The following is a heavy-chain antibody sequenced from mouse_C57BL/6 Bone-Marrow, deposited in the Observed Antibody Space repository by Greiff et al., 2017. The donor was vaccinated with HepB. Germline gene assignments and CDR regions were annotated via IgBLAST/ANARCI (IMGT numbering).Heavy chain of an antibody. Sequence: EVKLVESGGGLVQPGGSLKLSCAASGFTFSDYYMYWVRQTPEKRLEWVAYISNGGGSTYYPDTVKGRFTISRDNAKNTLYLQMSRLKSEDTAMYYCARHQFGFDYWGQGTTLTVSS. CDR2: ISNGGGST. CDR1: GFTFSDYY. J-gene: IGHJ2*01. CDR3: ARHQFGFDY. V-gene: IGHV5-12*01.